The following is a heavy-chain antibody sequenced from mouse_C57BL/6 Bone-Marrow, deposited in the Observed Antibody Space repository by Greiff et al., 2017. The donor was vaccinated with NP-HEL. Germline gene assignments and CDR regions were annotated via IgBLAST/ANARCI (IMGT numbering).Heavy chain of an antibody. CDR1: GYAFSSYW. CDR2: IYPGDGDT. CDR3: APLLLRRGSYYAMDY. D-gene: IGHD1-1*01. V-gene: IGHV1-80*01. J-gene: IGHJ4*01. Sequence: QVQLQQSGAELVKPGASVKISCKASGYAFSSYWMNWVKQRPGKGLEWIGQIYPGDGDTNYNGKFKGKATLTADKSSSPAYMQLSSLTSEDSAVYFCAPLLLRRGSYYAMDYWGQGTSVTVSS.